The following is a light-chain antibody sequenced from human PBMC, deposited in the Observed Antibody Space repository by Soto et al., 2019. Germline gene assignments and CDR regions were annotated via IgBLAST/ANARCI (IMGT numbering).Light chain of an antibody. CDR2: YAS. J-gene: IGKJ5*01. CDR1: QSVDNN. CDR3: QQYNNWPPIT. Sequence: EIMMTQSPATLSVSPGERATLSCRASQSVDNNLVWYQQKPGQVPRLLIYYASTRATGIPARFSGSGSGTEFTLTISSLQSEDFALYYCQQYNNWPPITFGQGTRLEIK. V-gene: IGKV3-15*01.